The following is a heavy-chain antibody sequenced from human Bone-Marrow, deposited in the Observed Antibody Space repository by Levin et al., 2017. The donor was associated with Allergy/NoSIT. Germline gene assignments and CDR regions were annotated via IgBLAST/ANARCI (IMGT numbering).Heavy chain of an antibody. CDR1: GFTFGDYA. Sequence: GESLKISCTASGFTFGDYAMSWFRQAPGKGLEWVGFIRSKAYGGTTEYAASVKGRFTISRDDSKSIAYLQMNSLKTEDTAVYYCTRDHSITGTTDPATTRPHIDPWGQGTLVTVSS. V-gene: IGHV3-49*03. J-gene: IGHJ5*02. CDR3: TRDHSITGTTDPATTRPHIDP. CDR2: IRSKAYGGTT. D-gene: IGHD1-7*01.